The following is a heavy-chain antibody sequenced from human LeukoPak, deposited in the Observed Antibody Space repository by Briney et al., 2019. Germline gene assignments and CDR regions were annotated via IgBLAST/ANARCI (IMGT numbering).Heavy chain of an antibody. CDR3: ARAAPYGDYAPVDY. CDR2: INAYNGNT. CDR1: GYTFTSYG. D-gene: IGHD4-17*01. J-gene: IGHJ4*02. V-gene: IGHV1-18*04. Sequence: ASVKVSCKASGYTFTSYGISWVRQAPGQGLEWMGWINAYNGNTNYAQKLQGRVTMTTDTSTSTAYMELRSLRSDDTAVYYCARAAPYGDYAPVDYWGQGTLVSVSS.